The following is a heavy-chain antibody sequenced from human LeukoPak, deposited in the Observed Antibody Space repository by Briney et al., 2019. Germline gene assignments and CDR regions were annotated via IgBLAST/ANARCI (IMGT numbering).Heavy chain of an antibody. CDR2: INPNSGGT. CDR3: ARAYSYGHKVFDY. D-gene: IGHD5-18*01. Sequence: GASVKVSCKASGYTFTGYYMHWVRQAPGQGLEWMGWINPNSGGTNYAQKFQGWVTMTRDTSISTAYMELSRLRSDDTAVYYCARAYSYGHKVFDYWGQGTLVTVSS. CDR1: GYTFTGYY. J-gene: IGHJ4*02. V-gene: IGHV1-2*04.